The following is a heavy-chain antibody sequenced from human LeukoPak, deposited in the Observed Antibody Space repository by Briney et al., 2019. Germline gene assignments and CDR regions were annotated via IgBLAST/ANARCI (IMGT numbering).Heavy chain of an antibody. CDR2: ISSSGRTT. J-gene: IGHJ4*02. D-gene: IGHD3-22*01. Sequence: GGSLRLSCVASGFTFSSDEMNWVRQAPGEGLEWVSYISSSGRTTYYADSVKGRFTISRDNAKNSLYLQMNILRAEDTAVYYCARDSDSSGYFDSWGQGTLVTVSS. CDR3: ARDSDSSGYFDS. V-gene: IGHV3-48*03. CDR1: GFTFSSDE.